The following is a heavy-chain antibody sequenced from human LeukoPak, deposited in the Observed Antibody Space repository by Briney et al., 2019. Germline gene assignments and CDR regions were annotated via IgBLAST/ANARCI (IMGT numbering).Heavy chain of an antibody. CDR2: IYSGGIT. Sequence: GGSLRLSCVASGFDFSSHAMTWVRHAPGKGLEWVSVIYSGGITYYADSVKGRFTISRDNSKNTLYLQMNSLRAEDTAVYYCAGVGDYVCKDWGQGTLVTVSS. CDR3: AGVGDYVCKD. D-gene: IGHD3-16*01. CDR1: GFDFSSHA. J-gene: IGHJ4*02. V-gene: IGHV3-66*01.